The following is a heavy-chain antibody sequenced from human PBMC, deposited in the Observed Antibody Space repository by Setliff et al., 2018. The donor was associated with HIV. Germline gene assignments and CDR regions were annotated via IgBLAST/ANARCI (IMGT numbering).Heavy chain of an antibody. V-gene: IGHV3-23*01. CDR1: GFTFSSYG. CDR2: ISGRDGRT. CDR3: AKDVYVAKYYYGSSGYSGSYYFDY. D-gene: IGHD3-22*01. J-gene: IGHJ4*02. Sequence: GGSLRLSCAAFGFTFSSYGMSWVRQAPGKGLEWVSTISGRDGRTYYADSVKGRFTISRDSSKNTLYLKMNSLRAEDTAVYYCAKDVYVAKYYYGSSGYSGSYYFDYWGQGTLVTVSS.